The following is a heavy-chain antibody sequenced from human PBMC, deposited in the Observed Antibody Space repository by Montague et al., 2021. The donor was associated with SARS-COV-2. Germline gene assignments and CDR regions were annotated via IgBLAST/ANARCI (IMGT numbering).Heavy chain of an antibody. Sequence: SETLSLTCAIPGGSFSNYYWSWIRQPPGKGLEWIGEVNQSGTTSYNPSVKSGVTISEDTSKNQFYLRLNSVTAADTAVYYGARGRGPVVVPGAGPAGRAFDIWGQGTRVTVSS. J-gene: IGHJ3*02. CDR2: VNQSGTT. D-gene: IGHD2-2*01. V-gene: IGHV4-34*01. CDR3: ARGRGPVVVPGAGPAGRAFDI. CDR1: GGSFSNYY.